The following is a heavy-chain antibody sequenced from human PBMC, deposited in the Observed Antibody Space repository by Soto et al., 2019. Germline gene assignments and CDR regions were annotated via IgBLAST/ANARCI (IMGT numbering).Heavy chain of an antibody. CDR2: FYHSGNS. CDR3: ARISSVDPYGYVNGGLDV. V-gene: IGHV4-59*01. D-gene: IGHD5-18*01. Sequence: SETLSLTCIVSGGSIRSYYWSWIRQSPEKGLEWIGYFYHSGNSNYNSSLKSRVTISVDTSKNQLSLSLRSVTAADTAVYFCARISSVDPYGYVNGGLDVWGQGTTVTVSS. J-gene: IGHJ6*02. CDR1: GGSIRSYY.